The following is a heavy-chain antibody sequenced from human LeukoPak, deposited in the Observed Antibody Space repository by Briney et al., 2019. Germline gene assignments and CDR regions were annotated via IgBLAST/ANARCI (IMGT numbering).Heavy chain of an antibody. CDR3: AKVGCSGGSCYGVAFDI. D-gene: IGHD2-15*01. V-gene: IGHV3-48*03. J-gene: IGHJ3*02. CDR1: GFTFSSYE. Sequence: GGSLRLSCAASGFTFSSYEMNWVRQAPGKGLEWVSYISSSGSTIYYADSVKGRFTISRDNAKNSLYLQMNSLRAEDTAVYYCAKVGCSGGSCYGVAFDIWGQGTMVTVSS. CDR2: ISSSGSTI.